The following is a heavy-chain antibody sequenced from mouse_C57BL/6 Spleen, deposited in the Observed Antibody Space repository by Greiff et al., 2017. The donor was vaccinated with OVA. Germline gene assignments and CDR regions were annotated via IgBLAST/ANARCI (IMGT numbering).Heavy chain of an antibody. CDR2: IDPEDGET. D-gene: IGHD1-1*01. J-gene: IGHJ2*01. CDR1: GFNIKDYY. V-gene: IGHV14-2*01. Sequence: EVQLQQSGAELVKPGASVKLSCTASGFNIKDYYMHWVKQRPEQGLEWIGRIDPEDGETKYATKFQGKATITADTSSNTAYLQLSSLTSEDTAVYYCSRDYGSSGDYWGQGTTLTVAS. CDR3: SRDYGSSGDY.